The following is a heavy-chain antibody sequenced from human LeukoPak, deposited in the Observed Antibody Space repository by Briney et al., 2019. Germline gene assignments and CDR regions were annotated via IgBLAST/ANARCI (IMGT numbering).Heavy chain of an antibody. D-gene: IGHD2-15*01. V-gene: IGHV4-34*01. J-gene: IGHJ6*02. Sequence: SETLSLTCAVYGGSFSGYYWSWIRQPPGKGLEWIGEINHSGSTNYNPSLKSRVTISVDTSKNQFSLKLSSVTAADTAVYYCARGAIVVVVAATYYYYGMDVWGQGTTVTVSS. CDR3: ARGAIVVVVAATYYYYGMDV. CDR1: GGSFSGYY. CDR2: INHSGST.